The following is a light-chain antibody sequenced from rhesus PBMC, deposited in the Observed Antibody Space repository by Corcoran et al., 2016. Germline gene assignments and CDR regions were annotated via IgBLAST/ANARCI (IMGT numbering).Light chain of an antibody. J-gene: IGKJ2*01. Sequence: DIQMTQSPSSLSVSVGDRVTITCRASENVNNYLNWYQQKPGKAPKLMIYKASTLQSGVPSRFSGSGSGTDYTFTISSLQPEDVATYYCQHGYGTPYSFGQGTKVEIK. CDR2: KAS. CDR1: ENVNNY. CDR3: QHGYGTPYS. V-gene: IGKV1-74*01.